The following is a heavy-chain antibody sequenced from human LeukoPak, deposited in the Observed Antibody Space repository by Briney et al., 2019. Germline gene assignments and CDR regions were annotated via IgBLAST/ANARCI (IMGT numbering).Heavy chain of an antibody. CDR2: VSYDGSNK. J-gene: IGHJ4*02. V-gene: IGHV3-30*18. CDR1: GFTFSSYG. D-gene: IGHD2-2*01. CDR3: AKDGGCSSTTCYSPYYFDY. Sequence: PGGSLRLSCAASGFTFSSYGMHWVRQAPGKGLEWVAVVSYDGSNKYYADSVKGRFTISRVISKNTLYLQMNSLRAEDTAVYYCAKDGGCSSTTCYSPYYFDYWGQGTLVTVSS.